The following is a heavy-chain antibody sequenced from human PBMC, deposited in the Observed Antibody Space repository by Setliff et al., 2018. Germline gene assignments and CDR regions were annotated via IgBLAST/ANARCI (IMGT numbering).Heavy chain of an antibody. CDR2: MNLNSGNT. J-gene: IGHJ5*02. V-gene: IGHV1-8*01. D-gene: IGHD1-26*01. CDR1: GYTFSSYD. CDR3: ARRYSGTSRGAFDP. Sequence: ASVKVSCKASGYTFSSYDINWVRQATGQGPEWMGWMNLNSGNTGYAQKFQGRVSMTRNTSISTAYMELSNLRSEDTAVYFCARRYSGTSRGAFDPWGPGTLVTVSS.